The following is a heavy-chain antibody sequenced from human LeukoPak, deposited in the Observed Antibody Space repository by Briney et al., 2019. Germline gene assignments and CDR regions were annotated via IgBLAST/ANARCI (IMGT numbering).Heavy chain of an antibody. D-gene: IGHD6-6*01. CDR3: ARAHLSSSSTDYMEV. CDR2: IRYDGSNK. Sequence: PGGSLRLSCAASGFTFSSYGMHWVRQAPGKGLEWVAFIRYDGSNKYYADSVKGRFTISRDNSKNTLYLQMNSLGAEDTAVYYCARAHLSSSSTDYMEVWGKGTTVTVSS. J-gene: IGHJ6*03. V-gene: IGHV3-30*02. CDR1: GFTFSSYG.